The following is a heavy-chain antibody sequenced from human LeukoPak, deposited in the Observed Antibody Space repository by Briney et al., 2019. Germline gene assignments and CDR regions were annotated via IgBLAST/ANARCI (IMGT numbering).Heavy chain of an antibody. CDR1: GFTFSGSA. Sequence: HPGGSLRLSCAASGFTFSGSALHWVRQASGKGLEWVGRIRTKGKSYATAYAASVKGRFIISRDDSKNTADLQMNSLKTEDTAVYYCTRTTVTTADWFDPWGQGTLVTVSS. J-gene: IGHJ5*02. V-gene: IGHV3-73*01. CDR3: TRTTVTTADWFDP. D-gene: IGHD4-17*01. CDR2: IRTKGKSYAT.